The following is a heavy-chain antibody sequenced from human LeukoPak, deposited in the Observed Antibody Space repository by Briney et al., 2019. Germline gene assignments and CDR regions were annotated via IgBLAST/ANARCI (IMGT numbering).Heavy chain of an antibody. CDR2: ISGSGGST. CDR3: TTPPLSLFVVPLDYYYMDV. D-gene: IGHD2-21*01. V-gene: IGHV3-23*01. Sequence: QTGGSLRLSCAASGFTFSSYAMSWVRQAPGKGLEWVSAISGSGGSTYYADSVKGRFTISRDNSKNTLYLQMNSLKTEDTAVYYCTTPPLSLFVVPLDYYYMDVWGKGTTVTVSS. J-gene: IGHJ6*03. CDR1: GFTFSSYA.